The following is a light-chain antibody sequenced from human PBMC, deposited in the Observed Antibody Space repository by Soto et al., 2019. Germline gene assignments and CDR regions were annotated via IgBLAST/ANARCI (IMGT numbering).Light chain of an antibody. Sequence: LTQPASVSGSPGQSITISCTGTSSDVGGYNYVSWYQQHPGKAPKLMIYEVSNRPSGVSNRFSGSKSGNTASLTISGLQAEDEADYYCSSYTSSSTLVFRTGTTVTVL. CDR1: SSDVGGYNY. CDR2: EVS. CDR3: SSYTSSSTLV. V-gene: IGLV2-14*01. J-gene: IGLJ1*01.